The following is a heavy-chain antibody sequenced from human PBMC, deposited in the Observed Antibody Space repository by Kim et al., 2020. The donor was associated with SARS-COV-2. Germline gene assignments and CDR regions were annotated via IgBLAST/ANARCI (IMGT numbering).Heavy chain of an antibody. Sequence: SVKVSCKASGVTFSSYAISWVRQAPGQGLEWMGGIIPIFGTANYAQKFQGRVTITADESTSTAYMELSSLRSEDTAVYYCARSTPRGSGFPPVGFFDYWGQGTLVTVSS. CDR1: GVTFSSYA. J-gene: IGHJ4*02. CDR2: IIPIFGTA. V-gene: IGHV1-69*13. CDR3: ARSTPRGSGFPPVGFFDY. D-gene: IGHD6-19*01.